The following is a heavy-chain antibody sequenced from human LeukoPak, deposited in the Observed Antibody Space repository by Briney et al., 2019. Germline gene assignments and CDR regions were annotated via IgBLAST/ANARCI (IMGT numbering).Heavy chain of an antibody. V-gene: IGHV4-59*01. CDR3: ARCPPNYYDSRGYFDY. J-gene: IGHJ4*02. CDR2: IYYSGST. Sequence: PSETLSLTCTVSGGSISSYYWSWIRQPPGKGLEWIGYIYYSGSTNYNPSLKSRVTISVDTSKNQFSLKLSSVTAADTAVYYCARCPPNYYDSRGYFDYWGQGTLVTVSS. D-gene: IGHD3-22*01. CDR1: GGSISSYY.